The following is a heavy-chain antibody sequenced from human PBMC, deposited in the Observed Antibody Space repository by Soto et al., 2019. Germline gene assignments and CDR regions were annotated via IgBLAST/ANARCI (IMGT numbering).Heavy chain of an antibody. V-gene: IGHV4-59*01. CDR3: ARRYGASFDY. Sequence: PSETLSLTCTVSGGSISSYYWSWIRQPPGKGLEWIGYIYYSGSTNYNPSLKSGVTISVDTSKNQFSLPLSSATAADTAVYYCARRYGASFDYWGQGTLVTVSS. D-gene: IGHD4-17*01. CDR1: GGSISSYY. J-gene: IGHJ4*02. CDR2: IYYSGST.